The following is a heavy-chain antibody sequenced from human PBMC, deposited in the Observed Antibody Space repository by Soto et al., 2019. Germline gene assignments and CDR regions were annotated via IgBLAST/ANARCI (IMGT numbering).Heavy chain of an antibody. Sequence: QVHLVQSGSEVKKPGSSVRVSCKASGGYTFIWVRQAPGQGLEWMGRIIPGLGVTTYAPQFRGRVTITADESTTTVYMELISLGFEDTALYYCTRDTVGLQLVFDSWGQGTMITVSS. CDR1: GGYT. J-gene: IGHJ4*02. CDR2: IIPGLGVT. V-gene: IGHV1-69*08. D-gene: IGHD6-13*01. CDR3: TRDTVGLQLVFDS.